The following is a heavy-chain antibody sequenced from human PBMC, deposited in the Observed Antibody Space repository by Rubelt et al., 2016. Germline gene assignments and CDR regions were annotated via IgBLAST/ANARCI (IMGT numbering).Heavy chain of an antibody. CDR2: ISAYNGNT. D-gene: IGHD6-6*01. Sequence: TFTSYGISWVRQAPGQGLEWMGWISAYNGNTNYAQKLQGRVTMTTDTSTSTAYMELRSLRSDDTAVYYCARDESSSEEGGYYYGMDVWGQGTTVTVSS. V-gene: IGHV1-18*01. CDR1: TFTSYG. J-gene: IGHJ6*02. CDR3: ARDESSSEEGGYYYGMDV.